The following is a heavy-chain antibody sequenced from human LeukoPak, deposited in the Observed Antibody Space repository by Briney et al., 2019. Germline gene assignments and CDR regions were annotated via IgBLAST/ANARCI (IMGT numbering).Heavy chain of an antibody. Sequence: NPSETLSLTCTVSGGSISFYYWSWIRQPPGKGLEWVGYVFYTVSTNYSPSLRSRVTISVDTSKSQFSLRLSSVTAADTAVYYCARAGRRGGFDYWGQGTLVTVSS. CDR1: GGSISFYY. D-gene: IGHD3-16*01. J-gene: IGHJ4*02. CDR2: VFYTVST. CDR3: ARAGRRGGFDY. V-gene: IGHV4-59*01.